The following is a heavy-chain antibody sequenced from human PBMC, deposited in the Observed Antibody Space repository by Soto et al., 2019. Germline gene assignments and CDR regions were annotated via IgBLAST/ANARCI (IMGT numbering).Heavy chain of an antibody. CDR2: IKQDGSEK. Sequence: EVQLVESGGGLVQPGGSLRLSCAASGFTFSSYWMSWVRQAPGKGLEWVANIKQDGSEKYYVDSVKGRFTISRDNAKNSLYLQMNSLRAEDTAVYYCARGQTYYYDSSASDAFDLWGQGTMVTVSS. J-gene: IGHJ3*01. V-gene: IGHV3-7*03. D-gene: IGHD3-22*01. CDR3: ARGQTYYYDSSASDAFDL. CDR1: GFTFSSYW.